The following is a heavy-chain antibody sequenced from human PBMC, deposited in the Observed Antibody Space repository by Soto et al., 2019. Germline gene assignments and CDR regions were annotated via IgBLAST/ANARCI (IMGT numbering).Heavy chain of an antibody. CDR3: ARAFGDPNDYDSSGYSLKDAFDI. CDR1: GGSFNGYY. Sequence: PSETLSLTCVFYGGSFNGYYWSWIRQSPGKGLEWIGEINHGGSTNYNPSLKNRVTISVDASKSQFYLKLRSVTAADTAVYFCARAFGDPNDYDSSGYSLKDAFDIWGQGTMVTVSS. V-gene: IGHV4-34*01. J-gene: IGHJ3*02. D-gene: IGHD3-22*01. CDR2: INHGGST.